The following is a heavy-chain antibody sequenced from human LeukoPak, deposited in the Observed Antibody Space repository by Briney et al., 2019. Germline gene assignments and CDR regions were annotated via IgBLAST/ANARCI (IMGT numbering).Heavy chain of an antibody. J-gene: IGHJ2*01. CDR2: IGGSGGST. Sequence: GGSLRLSCAASGFTFSSYAMSWVRQAPGKGLEWVSAIGGSGGSTYYADSVKGRFTISRDNSKSTLYLQMNSLGAEDTAVYYCAKDTASSWWYFDLWGRGTLVTVSS. CDR3: AKDTASSWWYFDL. V-gene: IGHV3-23*01. CDR1: GFTFSSYA. D-gene: IGHD5-18*01.